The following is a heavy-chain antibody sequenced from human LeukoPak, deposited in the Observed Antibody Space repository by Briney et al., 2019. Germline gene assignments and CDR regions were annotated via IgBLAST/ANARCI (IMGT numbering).Heavy chain of an antibody. D-gene: IGHD3-22*01. V-gene: IGHV3-23*01. CDR2: ISGSGDST. CDR3: ASTGYYQSYFDY. CDR1: GFTFSSYA. J-gene: IGHJ4*02. Sequence: PGGSLRLSCAASGFTFSSYAMSWVRQAPGKGLEWVSAISGSGDSTYYADSVKGRFTISRDNSKNTLYLQMNSLRAEDTAVYYCASTGYYQSYFDYWGQGTLVTVSS.